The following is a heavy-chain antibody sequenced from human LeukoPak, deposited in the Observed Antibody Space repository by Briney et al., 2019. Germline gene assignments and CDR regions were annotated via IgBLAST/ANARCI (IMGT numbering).Heavy chain of an antibody. J-gene: IGHJ4*02. CDR1: GFTFSSYA. CDR2: ITGSGGST. D-gene: IGHD2-8*01. Sequence: PGGSLRLSCAASGFTFSSYAMSWVRQTPGKGLEWVSTITGSGGSTYYADSVMGRFTISRDNSKNTLDLQMNSLRAEDTAVYYCAKYLRYLDYWGQGTLVTVSS. V-gene: IGHV3-23*01. CDR3: AKYLRYLDY.